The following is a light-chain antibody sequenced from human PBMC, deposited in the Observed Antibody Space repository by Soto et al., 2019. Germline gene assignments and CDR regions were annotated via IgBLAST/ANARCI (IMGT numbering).Light chain of an antibody. J-gene: IGKJ4*01. CDR3: QQRRNWLLT. Sequence: EIVLTQSPATLSLSPGERATLSCRASQSVSSYLAWFQQKPGQAPRLLIYDKSNRATGIPARFSGSGSGTDFTLTISSLEPEDFAVYYCQQRRNWLLTFGGGTKVEIK. CDR1: QSVSSY. CDR2: DKS. V-gene: IGKV3-11*01.